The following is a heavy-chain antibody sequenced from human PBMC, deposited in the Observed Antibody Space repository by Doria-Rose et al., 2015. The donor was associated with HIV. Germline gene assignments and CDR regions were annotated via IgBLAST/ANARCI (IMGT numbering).Heavy chain of an antibody. V-gene: IGHV2-26*01. CDR3: ARIKSSRWYHKYYFDF. Sequence: QVTLKESGPVLVKPTETLTLTCTVSGVSLSSPGMGVSWIRQPSGKALEWLANSFADDERSYNPALKSRLTIARGTSKSQVVLTMTDMDPVDTATYYCARIKSSRWYHKYYFDFWGQGTLVIVSA. D-gene: IGHD6-13*01. J-gene: IGHJ4*02. CDR2: SFADDER. CDR1: GVSLSSPGMG.